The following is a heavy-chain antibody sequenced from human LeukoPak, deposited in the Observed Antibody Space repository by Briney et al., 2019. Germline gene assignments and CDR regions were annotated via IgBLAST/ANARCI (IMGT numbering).Heavy chain of an antibody. Sequence: SETLSLTCTVSGGSISTTNYYWGWIRQPPGGDLEWIGSIYSSGNTYYNPPLESRVTISVDTSKNQLSLKLTSATAADTSVYYCARHSGLRTPFDPWGQGTLVTVSS. J-gene: IGHJ5*02. CDR2: IYSSGNT. CDR1: GGSISTTNYY. CDR3: ARHSGLRTPFDP. D-gene: IGHD3-3*01. V-gene: IGHV4-39*01.